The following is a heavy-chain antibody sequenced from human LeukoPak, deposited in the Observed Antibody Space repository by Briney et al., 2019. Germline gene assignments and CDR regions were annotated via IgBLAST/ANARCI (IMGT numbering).Heavy chain of an antibody. D-gene: IGHD6-13*01. CDR3: ARHGSSYSFDC. CDR2: ITYSGST. Sequence: PSETLSLTCTVYGGSFSGYYWSWIRQPPGKGLEWIDYITYSGSTNYNPSLKSRVTMSVDTSKNQFSLRLSSVTAADTAVYYCARHGSSYSFDCWGQGTLVTVSS. V-gene: IGHV4-59*08. J-gene: IGHJ4*02. CDR1: GGSFSGYY.